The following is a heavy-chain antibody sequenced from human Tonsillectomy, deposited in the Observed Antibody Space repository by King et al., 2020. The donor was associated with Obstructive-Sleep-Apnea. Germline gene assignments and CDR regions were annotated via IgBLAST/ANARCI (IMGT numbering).Heavy chain of an antibody. CDR2: IRVRCHNI. V-gene: IGHV3-11*01. CDR3: ATSRVFDF. CDR1: GFTFGDYY. Sequence: VQLVESGGDLVKPGGSLRLSCRASGFTFGDYYMSWIRQSPERGLEWIAFIRVRCHNIHYASSVEGRFTISRDNAQNTLYLLMNSLTAEDTAIYYCATSRVFDFWGQGTQVTVSS. J-gene: IGHJ4*02.